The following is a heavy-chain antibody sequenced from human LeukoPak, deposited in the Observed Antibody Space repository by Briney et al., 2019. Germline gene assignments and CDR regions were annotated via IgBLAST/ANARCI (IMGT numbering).Heavy chain of an antibody. Sequence: GGSLTLSCAASEFIVSSNYMSWVRQAPGKGLEWVSVLYSDGYTYYADSVKGRFTISRDTSKTTLYLQMNRLGAEDTAIYYCTRDSGYGPPDQWGQGTLITVSS. CDR1: EFIVSSNY. D-gene: IGHD5-18*01. V-gene: IGHV3-53*01. J-gene: IGHJ4*02. CDR2: LYSDGYT. CDR3: TRDSGYGPPDQ.